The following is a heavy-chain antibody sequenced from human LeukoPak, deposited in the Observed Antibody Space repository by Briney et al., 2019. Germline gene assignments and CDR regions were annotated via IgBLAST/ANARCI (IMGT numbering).Heavy chain of an antibody. CDR3: AKSYSSGWYAFDI. V-gene: IGHV3-21*04. Sequence: PGGSLRLSCAASGFTFSSYSMNWVRQAPGKGLEWVSSISSSSSYIYYADSLKGRFTISRDNAKNSLYLQMNSLRAEDTAVYYCAKSYSSGWYAFDIWGQGTMVTVSS. D-gene: IGHD6-19*01. J-gene: IGHJ3*02. CDR2: ISSSSSYI. CDR1: GFTFSSYS.